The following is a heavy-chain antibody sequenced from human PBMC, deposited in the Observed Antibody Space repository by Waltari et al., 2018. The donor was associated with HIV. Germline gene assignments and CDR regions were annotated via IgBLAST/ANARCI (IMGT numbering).Heavy chain of an antibody. D-gene: IGHD2-2*01. CDR1: GYTFTDNY. CDR2: INPKRDVT. V-gene: IGHV1-2*02. Sequence: QVELVQSGAEVKKPGASVKVSCKASGYTFTDNYIHWVRQAPGHGLEWMGWINPKRDVTNKAQKFQGRVTMTRDTSMSTVYMEVGRLTSDDTAVYYCARGGASTTPRDYNYYGLDVWGQGTTVTVSS. CDR3: ARGGASTTPRDYNYYGLDV. J-gene: IGHJ6*02.